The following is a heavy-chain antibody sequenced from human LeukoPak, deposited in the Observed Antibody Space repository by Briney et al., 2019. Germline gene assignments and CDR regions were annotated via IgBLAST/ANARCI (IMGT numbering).Heavy chain of an antibody. CDR3: ARDGLGYFDY. D-gene: IGHD3-16*01. Sequence: SETLSLTCTVSGGSISSYYWSWIRQPPGKGLEWIGYICYSGSTNYNPSLKSRVTISVDTSKNQFSLKLSSVTAADTAVYYCARDGLGYFDYWGQGTLVTVSS. J-gene: IGHJ4*02. CDR2: ICYSGST. CDR1: GGSISSYY. V-gene: IGHV4-59*01.